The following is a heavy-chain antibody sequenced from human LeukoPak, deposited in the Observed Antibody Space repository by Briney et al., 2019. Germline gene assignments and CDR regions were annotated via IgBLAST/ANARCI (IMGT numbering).Heavy chain of an antibody. Sequence: GASVKVSCKASGYTFTSYGISWVRQAPGQGLEWMGWISAYNGNTNYAQKLQGRVTMITDTSTSTAYMELRSLRSDDTAVYYCATVGYPPYYGMDVWGQGTTVTVSS. CDR3: ATVGYPPYYGMDV. J-gene: IGHJ6*02. CDR2: ISAYNGNT. CDR1: GYTFTSYG. D-gene: IGHD3-16*02. V-gene: IGHV1-18*01.